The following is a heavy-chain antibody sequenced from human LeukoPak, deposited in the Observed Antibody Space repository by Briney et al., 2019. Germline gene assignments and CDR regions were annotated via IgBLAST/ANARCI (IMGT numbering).Heavy chain of an antibody. D-gene: IGHD2-15*01. CDR3: ARGRVENPRHPFDC. CDR2: IYSDGRT. J-gene: IGHJ4*02. CDR1: LYRAIRPN. V-gene: IGHV3-53*01. Sequence: GGSLRLSCAASLYRAIRPNGSGVPVPPGKGLECVSVIYSDGRTYHAESVKGRFTIYRDNSKNTLYLQRNSLTAADMAVYYCARGRVENPRHPFDCWGQGTLVTVSS.